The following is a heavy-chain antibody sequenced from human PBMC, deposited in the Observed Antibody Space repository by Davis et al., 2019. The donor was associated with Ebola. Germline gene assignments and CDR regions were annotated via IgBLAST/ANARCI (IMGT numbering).Heavy chain of an antibody. CDR3: AKVDDFDSLYYYGMDV. J-gene: IGHJ6*02. CDR2: INVGNGNT. D-gene: IGHD3-3*01. CDR1: GYTFITSA. Sequence: ASVKVSCKASGYTFITSAMQWVRQAPGHRLEWMGWINVGNGNTKYSQKFQGRVTITRDTSASTVYMEVSSLRSEDTATYYCAKVDDFDSLYYYGMDVWGQGTTVTVSS. V-gene: IGHV1-3*01.